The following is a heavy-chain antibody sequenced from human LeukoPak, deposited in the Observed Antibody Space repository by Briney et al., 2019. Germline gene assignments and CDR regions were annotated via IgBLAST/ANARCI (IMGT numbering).Heavy chain of an antibody. CDR1: GVSITDYY. CDR3: ARHPLRGGFDF. V-gene: IGHV4-59*08. Sequence: SETLSLTCTVSGVSITDYYWSWIRQPPGKGLEWIAYIFHTGDTRYNPFLQGRIIISLDTSKNQFSLKLRSVTAADTALYYCARHPLRGGFDFWGQGALVTVSS. CDR2: IFHTGDT. J-gene: IGHJ4*02.